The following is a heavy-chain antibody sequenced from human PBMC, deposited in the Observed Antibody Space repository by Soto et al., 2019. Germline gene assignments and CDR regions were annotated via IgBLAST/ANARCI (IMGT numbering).Heavy chain of an antibody. CDR3: VRSGTARLLRHSWFDT. Sequence: EVQLVESGGGLVKPGGSLRLSCAASGFTFNTYDMNWVRQAPGKGLDLVSSITTSSAYIYYADSLKGRITISRDNAKNSLFLQMNSRRAEDTAVYYCVRSGTARLLRHSWFDTWGQGTLVTVSS. V-gene: IGHV3-21*01. J-gene: IGHJ5*02. CDR2: ITTSSAYI. CDR1: GFTFNTYD. D-gene: IGHD2-21*01.